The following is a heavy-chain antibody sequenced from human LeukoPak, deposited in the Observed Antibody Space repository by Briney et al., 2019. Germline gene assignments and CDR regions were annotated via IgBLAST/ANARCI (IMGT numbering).Heavy chain of an antibody. CDR2: IYYSGST. J-gene: IGHJ4*02. V-gene: IGHV4-59*01. Sequence: SETLSHTCTVSGGSISSYYWSWIRQPPGKGLEWIGYIYYSGSTNYNPSLKSRVTISVDTSKNQFSLKLSSVTAADTAVYYCARGYSYGYLVFDYWGQGTLVTVSS. D-gene: IGHD5-18*01. CDR3: ARGYSYGYLVFDY. CDR1: GGSISSYY.